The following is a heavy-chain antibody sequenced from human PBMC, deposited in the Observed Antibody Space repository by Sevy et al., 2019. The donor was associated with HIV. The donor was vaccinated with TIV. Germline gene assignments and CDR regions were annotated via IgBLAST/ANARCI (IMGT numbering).Heavy chain of an antibody. CDR2: ISYDGSNK. V-gene: IGHV3-30-3*01. Sequence: GGSLRLSCAASGFTFSSYAMHWVRQAPGKGLEWVAVISYDGSNKYYEDSVKGRFPISRDNSKDTLYLQMISLRVEDTAVYYCAILPAVYYDSSGSRGGAFDIWGQGTMVTVSS. CDR3: AILPAVYYDSSGSRGGAFDI. J-gene: IGHJ3*02. CDR1: GFTFSSYA. D-gene: IGHD3-22*01.